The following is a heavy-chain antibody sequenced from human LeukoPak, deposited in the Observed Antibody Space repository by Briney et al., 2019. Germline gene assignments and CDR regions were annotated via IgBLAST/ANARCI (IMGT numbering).Heavy chain of an antibody. CDR2: ISGSGGST. J-gene: IGHJ4*02. CDR1: GFTFGSHA. Sequence: GGSLRLSCEASGFTFGSHAMYWVRQAPGKGLEWVSAISGSGGSTYYADSVKGRFTISRDNSKNTLYLQMNSLRAEDTAVYYCAKEKYWRSIFDYWGQGTLVTVSS. V-gene: IGHV3-23*01. CDR3: AKEKYWRSIFDY. D-gene: IGHD2-8*02.